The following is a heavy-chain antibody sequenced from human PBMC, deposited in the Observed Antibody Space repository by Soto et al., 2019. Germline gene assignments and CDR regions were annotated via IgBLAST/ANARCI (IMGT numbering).Heavy chain of an antibody. J-gene: IGHJ4*02. Sequence: PGGSLRLSCAASGFTFDDYAMHWVRQAPGKGLEWVGRIKSKTDGGTTDYAAPVKGRFTISRDDSKNTLYLQMNSLKTEDTAVYYCTTAPSYGYRDYRGQGTLVTVSS. V-gene: IGHV3-15*07. CDR2: IKSKTDGGTT. D-gene: IGHD5-18*01. CDR1: GFTFDDYA. CDR3: TTAPSYGYRDY.